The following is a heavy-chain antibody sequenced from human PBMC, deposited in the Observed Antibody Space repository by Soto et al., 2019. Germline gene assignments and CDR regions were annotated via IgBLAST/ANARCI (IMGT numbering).Heavy chain of an antibody. Sequence: PSETLSLTCAVYGGSFSGYYWSWIRQPPGKGLEWIGEINHSGSTNYNPSLKSRVTISVDTSKNQFSLKLSSVTAADTAVYYCARARYYYMDVWGKGTTVTVSS. CDR1: GGSFSGYY. CDR3: ARARYYYMDV. D-gene: IGHD6-6*01. V-gene: IGHV4-34*01. CDR2: INHSGST. J-gene: IGHJ6*03.